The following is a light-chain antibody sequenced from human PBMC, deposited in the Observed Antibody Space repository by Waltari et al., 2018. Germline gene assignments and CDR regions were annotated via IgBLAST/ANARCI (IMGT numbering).Light chain of an antibody. CDR1: HDIINS. CDR2: STS. CDR3: QQYYDSPLTT. V-gene: IGKV1-NL1*01. Sequence: DIQMTQSPSSLSASVGDRVTIICRASHDIINSLAWYQQKPGKAPKLLLYSTSKLESGVPSRFSGSGSGTDYTLTITSLQPEDFASYYCQQYYDSPLTTFGGGTKVEI. J-gene: IGKJ4*01.